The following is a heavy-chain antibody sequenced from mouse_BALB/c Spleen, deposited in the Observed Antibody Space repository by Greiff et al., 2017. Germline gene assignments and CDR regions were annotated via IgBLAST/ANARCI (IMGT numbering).Heavy chain of an antibody. CDR1: GFTFSDYY. J-gene: IGHJ3*01. D-gene: IGHD1-1*01. CDR2: ISDGGSYT. Sequence: EVQRVESGAGLVKPGGSLKLSCAASGFTFSDYYMYWVRQTPEKRLECVATISDGGSYTYYPDSVKGRFTISRDNAKNNLYLQMSSLKSEDTAMYYCARDTHGSTSFAYWGQGTLVTVSA. CDR3: ARDTHGSTSFAY. V-gene: IGHV5-4*02.